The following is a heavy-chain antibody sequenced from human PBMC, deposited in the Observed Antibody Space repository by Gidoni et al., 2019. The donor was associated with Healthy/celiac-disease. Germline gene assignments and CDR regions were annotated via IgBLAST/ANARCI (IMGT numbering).Heavy chain of an antibody. J-gene: IGHJ5*02. V-gene: IGHV3-7*01. CDR3: ARLLTFTKNWFDP. Sequence: EVQLVESGGGLVQPGGSLRLSCAASGFTFSSYWMSWVRQAPGKGLEWVANIKQDGSEKYYVDSVKGRFTISRDNAKNSLYLQMNSLRAEDTAVYYCARLLTFTKNWFDPWGQGTLVTVSS. D-gene: IGHD3-16*01. CDR1: GFTFSSYW. CDR2: IKQDGSEK.